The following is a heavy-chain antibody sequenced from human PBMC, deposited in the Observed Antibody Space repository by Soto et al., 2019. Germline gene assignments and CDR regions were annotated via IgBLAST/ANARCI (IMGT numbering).Heavy chain of an antibody. D-gene: IGHD2-2*01. CDR2: IGGSGSST. CDR1: GFTFSSYA. V-gene: IGHV3-23*01. Sequence: EVPLLESGGGLVQPGGSLRLSCAASGFTFSSYAMSWVRQAPGKGLEWVSPIGGSGSSTYYADSVKGRFTISRDNSKNTLYLQMNSLRGEDTAVYHGAEGGERCISTRCYGYFDRWGRGTLVTVFS. CDR3: AEGGERCISTRCYGYFDR. J-gene: IGHJ2*01.